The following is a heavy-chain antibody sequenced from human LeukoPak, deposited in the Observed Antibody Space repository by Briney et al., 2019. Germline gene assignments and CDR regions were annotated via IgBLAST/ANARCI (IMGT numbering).Heavy chain of an antibody. CDR3: ANGYSSGWWPYYYGMDV. Sequence: PGGSLRLSCAASGFTFSSYGMHWVRQAPGKGLEWVAVISYDGSNKYYADSVKGRFTISRDNSKNTLYLQMNSLRAEDTAVYYCANGYSSGWWPYYYGMDVWGQGTTVTVSS. D-gene: IGHD6-19*01. J-gene: IGHJ6*02. V-gene: IGHV3-30*18. CDR2: ISYDGSNK. CDR1: GFTFSSYG.